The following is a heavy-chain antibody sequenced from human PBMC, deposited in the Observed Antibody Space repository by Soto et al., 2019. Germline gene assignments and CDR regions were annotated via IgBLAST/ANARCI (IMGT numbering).Heavy chain of an antibody. Sequence: EVQLLESGGGLVQPGGSLRLSCAASGFTFSSYALTWVRQAPGRGLEWVSAISGGGECTYYADSVQGRVTISRDNFKNKVYLQMNSLSAEETALYYCANNLRGYRGDGGFDQGGQGPLVVVSS. CDR3: ANNLRGYRGDGGFDQ. CDR2: ISGGGECT. V-gene: IGHV3-23*01. CDR1: GFTFSSYA. J-gene: IGHJ4*02. D-gene: IGHD5-12*01.